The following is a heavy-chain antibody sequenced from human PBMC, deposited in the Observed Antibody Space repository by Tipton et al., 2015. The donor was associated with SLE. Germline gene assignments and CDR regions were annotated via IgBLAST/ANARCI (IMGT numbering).Heavy chain of an antibody. CDR1: GGSFSGYS. Sequence: TLSLTCAVYGGSFSGYSWNWIRQPPGKGLEWIGEINQSGGTNYNPSLKSRVTISVDTSKNQFSLRPSSVTAADTAVYYCAKGRQWLVPTYWYFDLWGRGTLVTVSS. V-gene: IGHV4-34*01. J-gene: IGHJ2*01. CDR2: INQSGGT. CDR3: AKGRQWLVPTYWYFDL. D-gene: IGHD6-19*01.